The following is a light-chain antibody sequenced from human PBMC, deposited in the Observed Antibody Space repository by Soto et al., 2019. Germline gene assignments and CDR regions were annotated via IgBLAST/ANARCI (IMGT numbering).Light chain of an antibody. CDR2: AAS. CDR3: LQDYSYTWT. V-gene: IGKV1-6*01. Sequence: AIQLTQSPSSLSSSLGDRVTITCRASQGIRNDLGWYQQKPGKAPKLLIYAASSLQSGVPSRFSGSASGTDFTLTISSLKPEDFATYYCLQDYSYTWTFGQGTKVDIK. J-gene: IGKJ1*01. CDR1: QGIRND.